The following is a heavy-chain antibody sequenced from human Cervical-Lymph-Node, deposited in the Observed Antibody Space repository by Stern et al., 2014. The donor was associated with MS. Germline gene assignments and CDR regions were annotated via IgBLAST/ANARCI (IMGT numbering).Heavy chain of an antibody. Sequence: VQLVESGAEVKKPGASVKVSCKASGYTFTSYYMHWVRQAPGQGLEWVGIINPTSGTTSYTRNFRGRVTMTRDTSTSTVFMELSSLRSEDTAVFYCARELGGSGSYFDYWGQGTLVTVSS. CDR3: ARELGGSGSYFDY. V-gene: IGHV1-46*01. CDR2: INPTSGTT. D-gene: IGHD1-26*01. CDR1: GYTFTSYY. J-gene: IGHJ4*02.